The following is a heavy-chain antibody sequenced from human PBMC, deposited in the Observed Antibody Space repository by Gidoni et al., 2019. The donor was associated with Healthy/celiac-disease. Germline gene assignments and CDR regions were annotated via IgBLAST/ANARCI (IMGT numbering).Heavy chain of an antibody. J-gene: IGHJ4*02. CDR3: ARTLDLWFGELLTPHFDY. Sequence: QVTLKEPGPVLVKPTETLTLTCTVPGFSLSNARMGVSWIRQPPGKALEWLAHIFSNDEKSYSTSLKSRLTISKDTSKSQVVLTMTNMDPVDTATYYCARTLDLWFGELLTPHFDYWGQGTLVTVSS. CDR2: IFSNDEK. V-gene: IGHV2-26*01. D-gene: IGHD3-10*01. CDR1: GFSLSNARMG.